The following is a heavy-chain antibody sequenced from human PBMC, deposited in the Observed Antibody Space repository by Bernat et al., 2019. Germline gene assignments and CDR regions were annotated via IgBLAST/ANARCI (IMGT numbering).Heavy chain of an antibody. CDR3: ARERQQLVLPSDYYDYGMDV. Sequence: QVQLVESGGGVVQPGRSLRLSCAASGFTFSSYAMHWVRQAPGKGLEWVAVISYDGSNKYYADSVKGRFTISRDNSKNTLYLQMNSLRAEDTAVYYCARERQQLVLPSDYYDYGMDVWGQGTTVTVSS. D-gene: IGHD6-13*01. J-gene: IGHJ6*02. CDR1: GFTFSSYA. CDR2: ISYDGSNK. V-gene: IGHV3-30-3*01.